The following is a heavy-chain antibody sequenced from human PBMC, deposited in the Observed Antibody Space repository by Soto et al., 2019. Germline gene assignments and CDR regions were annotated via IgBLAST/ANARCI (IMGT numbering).Heavy chain of an antibody. CDR2: IYYSGST. J-gene: IGHJ4*02. CDR1: GGSISSGGYY. Sequence: QVQLQESGPGLVKPSQTLSLTCTVSGGSISSGGYYWSWIRQHPGKGLEWIGYIYYSGSTYYNPSLQSRVTKSVCKAKNPVSLKLSSVTGGDTAVYYCARTPGYWGQGTLVTVSS. V-gene: IGHV4-31*03. CDR3: ARTPGY.